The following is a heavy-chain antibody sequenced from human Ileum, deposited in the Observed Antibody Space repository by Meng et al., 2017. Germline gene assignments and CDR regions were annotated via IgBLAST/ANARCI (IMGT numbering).Heavy chain of an antibody. V-gene: IGHV4-4*02. Sequence: VQLQEQGPGLVRPSGTPFLPCTVSGGSISSSFYWSWVRQSPGKGLEWIGQIYLAGSPNYNPSLESRVTISVDKSKNQFSLRLTSVTAADTAIFYCVRHGGKYFDSWGQGTLVTVSS. CDR3: VRHGGKYFDS. J-gene: IGHJ4*02. CDR2: IYLAGSP. CDR1: GGSISSSFY. D-gene: IGHD2-15*01.